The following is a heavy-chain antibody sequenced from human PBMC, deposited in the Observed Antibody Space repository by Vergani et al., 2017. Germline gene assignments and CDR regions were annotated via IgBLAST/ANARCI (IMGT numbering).Heavy chain of an antibody. D-gene: IGHD3-9*01. Sequence: EVQLLESGGGLVQPGGSLRLSCAASGFTFSSYSMNWVRKAPGKGLEWVSSISSSSSYIYYADSVKGRFTISRDNAKNSLYLQMNSLRAKDTAVYYCARTLYRGYYDILTGYFPWEEFDFDYWGQGTLVTVSS. V-gene: IGHV3-21*01. CDR3: ARTLYRGYYDILTGYFPWEEFDFDY. CDR2: ISSSSSYI. J-gene: IGHJ4*02. CDR1: GFTFSSYS.